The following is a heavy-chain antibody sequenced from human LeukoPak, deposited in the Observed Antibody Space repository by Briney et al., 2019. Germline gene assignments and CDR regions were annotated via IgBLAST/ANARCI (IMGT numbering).Heavy chain of an antibody. J-gene: IGHJ4*02. V-gene: IGHV4-39*01. CDR3: ARGWVYRPIPDY. D-gene: IGHD6-13*01. CDR1: GGSISSSSYY. CDR2: IYYSGST. Sequence: PSETLSLTCTVSGGSISSSSYYWGWIRQPPGKGLEWIGSIYYSGSTYYNPSLKSRVTISVDTSKNQFSLKLSSVTAADTAVYYCARGWVYRPIPDYWGQGTLVTVSS.